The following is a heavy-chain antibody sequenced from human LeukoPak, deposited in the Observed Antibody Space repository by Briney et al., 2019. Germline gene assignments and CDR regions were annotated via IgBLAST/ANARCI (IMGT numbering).Heavy chain of an antibody. D-gene: IGHD5-18*01. CDR1: GYSFSTYW. Sequence: GESLKISCKGSGYSFSTYWIAWVRQMPGKGLEWMGIIYPGDSDTRYSPSFQGQATISVDNSISAAYLQWSNLKASDTAMFYCARGRGYNSGFFDYWGQGTLVTVSS. J-gene: IGHJ4*02. CDR3: ARGRGYNSGFFDY. CDR2: IYPGDSDT. V-gene: IGHV5-51*01.